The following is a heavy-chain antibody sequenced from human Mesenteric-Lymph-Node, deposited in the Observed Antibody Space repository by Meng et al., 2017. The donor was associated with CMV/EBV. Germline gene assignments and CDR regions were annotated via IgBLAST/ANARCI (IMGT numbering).Heavy chain of an antibody. Sequence: FSSYAMSWVRQAPGKGLEWVSAISGSGGSTYYADSVKGRFTISRDNSKNTLYLQMNSLRAEDTAVYYCAKAHLPFIVVVPAAIPIDYWGQGTLVTVSS. CDR2: ISGSGGST. J-gene: IGHJ4*02. CDR1: FSSYA. D-gene: IGHD2-2*02. V-gene: IGHV3-23*01. CDR3: AKAHLPFIVVVPAAIPIDY.